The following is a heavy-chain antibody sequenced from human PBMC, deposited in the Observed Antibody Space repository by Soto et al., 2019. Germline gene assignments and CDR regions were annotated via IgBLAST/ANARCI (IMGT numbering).Heavy chain of an antibody. CDR1: GFTFTRYS. J-gene: IGHJ4*02. D-gene: IGHD1-26*01. V-gene: IGHV3-21*06. CDR2: ISSTTNYI. CDR3: TRGTEELPSILDE. Sequence: GGSLRLSCAASGFTFTRYSMNWVRQAPGKGLEWVSSISSTTNYIYYGDSMKGRFTISRDNAKHALYLEMSSLRAEDKGVYYCTRGTEELPSILDEWGQGTQDTV.